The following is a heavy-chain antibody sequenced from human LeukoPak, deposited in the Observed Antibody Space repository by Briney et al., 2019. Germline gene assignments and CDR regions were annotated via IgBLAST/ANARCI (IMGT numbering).Heavy chain of an antibody. V-gene: IGHV1-2*02. CDR1: GYTFTSYG. Sequence: ASVKVSCKASGYTFTSYGISRVRQAPGQGLEWMGWINPNSGGTNYAQKFQGRVTMTRDTSISTAYMELSRLRSDDTAVYYCARDGLGRDGYPPGDYWGQGTLVTVSS. J-gene: IGHJ4*02. D-gene: IGHD5-24*01. CDR2: INPNSGGT. CDR3: ARDGLGRDGYPPGDY.